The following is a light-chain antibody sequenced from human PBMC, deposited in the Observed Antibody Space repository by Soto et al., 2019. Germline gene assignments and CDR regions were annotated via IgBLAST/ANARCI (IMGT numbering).Light chain of an antibody. V-gene: IGLV1-40*01. CDR2: GNN. CDR3: QSYDSSLSGYV. Sequence: QSVLTQPPSVSGAPGQRATISCTGSTSKIGAGYDVHWYQQLPGTAPKLLIYGNNNRPSGIPDRFSGSKSGTSASLAISGLQAEDEADYYCQSYDSSLSGYVFGTGTKVTVL. J-gene: IGLJ1*01. CDR1: TSKIGAGYD.